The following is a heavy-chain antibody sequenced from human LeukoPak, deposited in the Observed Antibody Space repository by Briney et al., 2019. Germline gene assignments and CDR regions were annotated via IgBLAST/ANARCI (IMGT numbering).Heavy chain of an antibody. V-gene: IGHV3-23*01. CDR3: AKAGAYSSSSYDY. CDR1: GFTINNYA. CDR2: TSASGAST. J-gene: IGHJ4*02. Sequence: GGSLRLSCAVSGFTINNYAMSWVRQAPGKGLEWVSATSASGASTYYADSVKGRFIISRDISKNTLYLQMNSLRDEDTALYYCAKAGAYSSSSYDYWGQGALVTVSS. D-gene: IGHD6-6*01.